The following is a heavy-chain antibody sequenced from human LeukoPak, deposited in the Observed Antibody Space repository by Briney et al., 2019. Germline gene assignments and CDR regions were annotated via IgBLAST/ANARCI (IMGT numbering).Heavy chain of an antibody. CDR2: IXSDGSRX. CDR3: ARDVNGPSSPWPYSFDY. CDR1: GXXFXXXG. Sequence: GGALRLSCAAAGXXFXXXGXXXXXXAXGXGRVXVXXIXSDGSRXTYADSVKGRFTVSRDNAKNTMCLQMNSLRAEDTAVYYCARDVNGPSSPWPYSFDYWGQGTLVTVSS. D-gene: IGHD2-8*01. J-gene: IGHJ4*02. V-gene: IGHV3-74*01.